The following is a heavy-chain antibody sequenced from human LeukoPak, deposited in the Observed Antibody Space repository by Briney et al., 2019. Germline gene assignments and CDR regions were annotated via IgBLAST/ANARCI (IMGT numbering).Heavy chain of an antibody. CDR1: GLTFNRNA. D-gene: IGHD6-19*01. CDR2: IGGSGDKT. V-gene: IGHV3-23*01. J-gene: IGHJ4*02. Sequence: QPGGSLRLSCAASGLTFNRNAISWVRKPPGKGLEWVSTIGGSGDKTFYADSVKGRFTISRDNSKNMLHLQISSLTGEDTALYYCVRRGDASSGWGDHDYWGQGALVTVSS. CDR3: VRRGDASSGWGDHDY.